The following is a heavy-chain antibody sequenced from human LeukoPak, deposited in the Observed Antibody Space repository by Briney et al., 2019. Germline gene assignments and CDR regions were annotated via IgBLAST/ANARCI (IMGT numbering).Heavy chain of an antibody. D-gene: IGHD2-2*01. V-gene: IGHV1-69*13. Sequence: SVKVSCKASGGTFSSYAISWVRQAPGQGLEWMGGIIPIFGTANYAQKFQGRGTITADESTSTAYMELSSLRSEDTAVYYCARQYCSSTSCYEGDAFDIWGQGTMVTVSS. CDR3: ARQYCSSTSCYEGDAFDI. J-gene: IGHJ3*02. CDR1: GGTFSSYA. CDR2: IIPIFGTA.